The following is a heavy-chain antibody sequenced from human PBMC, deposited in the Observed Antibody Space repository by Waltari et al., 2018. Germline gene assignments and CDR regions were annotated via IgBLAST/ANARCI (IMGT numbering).Heavy chain of an antibody. CDR3: AKRGSDGAWFDP. Sequence: EVQLLDSGGGLVQPGGSLRLSCAASGFTFSNYVMSWVRQAPGKGLDGVSTISSGGNTYYADSVKGRLTVSRENSKNTLYLQMNSLRAEDTAVYYCAKRGSDGAWFDPWGQGTLVTVSS. J-gene: IGHJ5*02. CDR1: GFTFSNYV. CDR2: ISSGGNT. D-gene: IGHD5-12*01. V-gene: IGHV3-23*01.